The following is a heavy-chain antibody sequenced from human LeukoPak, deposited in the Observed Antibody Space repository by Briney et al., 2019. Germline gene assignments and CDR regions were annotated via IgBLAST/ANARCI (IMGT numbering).Heavy chain of an antibody. CDR1: GFTFSTYA. J-gene: IGHJ4*02. Sequence: GGSLRLSCAASGFTFSTYAMTWVRHAPGKGLEWVSVISGSGGSTYYADSVKGRFTLSRDNSKNTLYLQMNSLRAEDTAVYYCAKSIGGVVVVAADYWGQGTLVTVSS. V-gene: IGHV3-23*01. CDR2: ISGSGGST. D-gene: IGHD2-15*01. CDR3: AKSIGGVVVVAADY.